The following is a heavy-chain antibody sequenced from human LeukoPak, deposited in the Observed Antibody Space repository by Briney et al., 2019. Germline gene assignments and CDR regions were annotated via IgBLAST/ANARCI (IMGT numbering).Heavy chain of an antibody. V-gene: IGHV4-61*08. J-gene: IGHJ6*02. CDR2: IYYSGST. CDR1: GGSISSGGYS. Sequence: PSQTLSLTCAVSGGSISSGGYSWSWIRQPPGKGLEWIGYIYYSGSTNYNPSLKSRVTISVDTSKNQFSLKLSSVTAADTAVYYCAREHRYYGMDVWGQGTAVTVSS. CDR3: AREHRYYGMDV.